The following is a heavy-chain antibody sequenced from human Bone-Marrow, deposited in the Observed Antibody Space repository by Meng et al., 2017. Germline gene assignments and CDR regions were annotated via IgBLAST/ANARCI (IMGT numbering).Heavy chain of an antibody. J-gene: IGHJ4*02. CDR3: ARDIYCSSTSCYPFDY. CDR2: IYSGGST. CDR1: GFTVSSNY. D-gene: IGHD2-2*01. Sequence: GGSLRLSCAASGFTVSSNYMSWVRQAPGKGLEWVSVIYSGGSTYYADSVKGRFTISRDNSKNTLYLQMNSLRAEDTAVYYCARDIYCSSTSCYPFDYWGQGTLVTVSS. V-gene: IGHV3-53*01.